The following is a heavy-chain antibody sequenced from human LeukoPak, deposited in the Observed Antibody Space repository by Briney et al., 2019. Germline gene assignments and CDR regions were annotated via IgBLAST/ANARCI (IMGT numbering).Heavy chain of an antibody. J-gene: IGHJ4*02. Sequence: GGSLRLSCAASGFTFSSYSMNWVRQAPGKGLEWVSYISSSGSTIYYADSVKGRFTISRDNAKNSLYLQMNSLRAEDTAVYYCARGGYSSSSWRFYWGQGTLVTVSS. D-gene: IGHD6-13*01. V-gene: IGHV3-48*04. CDR1: GFTFSSYS. CDR3: ARGGYSSSSWRFY. CDR2: ISSSGSTI.